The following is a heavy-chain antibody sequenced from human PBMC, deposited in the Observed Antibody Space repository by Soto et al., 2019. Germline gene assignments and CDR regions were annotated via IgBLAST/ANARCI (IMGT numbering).Heavy chain of an antibody. J-gene: IGHJ6*02. CDR2: VWYDGGNK. D-gene: IGHD5-12*01. CDR3: VRAAGYSGNDYVYYYGMDV. CDR1: GFTFRNYG. V-gene: IGHV3-33*01. Sequence: QVPLVESGGGVVQPGRSLRLSCAASGFTFRNYGMHWVRQAPAKGLEWVALVWYDGGNKNYVDSVKGRFTISRDNSKNTFYLQMNSLRDEDTAVYYCVRAAGYSGNDYVYYYGMDVWGQGTTVTVSS.